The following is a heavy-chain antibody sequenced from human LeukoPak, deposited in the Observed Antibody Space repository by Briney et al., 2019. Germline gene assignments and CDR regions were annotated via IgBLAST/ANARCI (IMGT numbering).Heavy chain of an antibody. J-gene: IGHJ4*02. CDR3: AKDLYFDY. V-gene: IGHV3-30*04. Sequence: PGGSLRLSCAASGFTFSSYAMHWVRQAPGKGLEWVAVISYDGSNKYYADSVKGRFTISRDNSKNTLYLQMNSLRAEDTAVYYCAKDLYFDYWGQGTLVTVSS. CDR1: GFTFSSYA. CDR2: ISYDGSNK.